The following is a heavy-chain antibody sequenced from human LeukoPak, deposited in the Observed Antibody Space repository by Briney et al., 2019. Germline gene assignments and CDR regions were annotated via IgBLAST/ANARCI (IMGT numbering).Heavy chain of an antibody. CDR2: LKNDRNST. D-gene: IGHD3-9*01. Sequence: GWSLRLSCAASVLTFISYDMHWVRQAPWQGLVWVSRLKNDRNSTNYADSVKGLVTISRDNAKSTLYLQMNSLRAEDTAVYYCARDYDIMTGWDLDYWVQGTLLTVSS. J-gene: IGHJ4*02. CDR3: ARDYDIMTGWDLDY. V-gene: IGHV3-74*01. CDR1: VLTFISYD.